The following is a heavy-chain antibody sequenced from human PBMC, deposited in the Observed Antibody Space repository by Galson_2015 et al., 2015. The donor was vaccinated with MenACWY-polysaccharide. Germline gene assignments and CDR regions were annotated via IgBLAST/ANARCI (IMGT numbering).Heavy chain of an antibody. CDR3: AKYIAPTTPYFDY. CDR1: GFVFNNYA. Sequence: SLRLSCAASGFVFNNYAMSWVRQAPGKGLDWVSSISYNGGATFYGDSVKGRFTISRDNSKNTLYLQMNSLRAEDTAVYYCAKYIAPTTPYFDYWGQGTLVTVSS. J-gene: IGHJ4*02. D-gene: IGHD1-26*01. CDR2: ISYNGGAT. V-gene: IGHV3-23*01.